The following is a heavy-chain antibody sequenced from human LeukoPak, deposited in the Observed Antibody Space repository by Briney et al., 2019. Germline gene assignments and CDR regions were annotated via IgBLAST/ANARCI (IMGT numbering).Heavy chain of an antibody. CDR3: ATGANGDY. V-gene: IGHV1-69*04. D-gene: IGHD4/OR15-4a*01. CDR1: GGTFSSYA. CDR2: IIPILGIA. J-gene: IGHJ4*02. Sequence: SVKVSCHASGGTFSSYAISWVRQAPGQGLEWMGRIIPILGIANYAQKLQGRVTMTTDTSTSPAYMELRSLRSDDTAVYYRATGANGDYWGQGTLVTVSS.